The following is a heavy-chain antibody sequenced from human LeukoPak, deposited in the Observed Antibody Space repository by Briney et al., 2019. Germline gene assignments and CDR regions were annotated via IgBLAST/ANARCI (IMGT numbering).Heavy chain of an antibody. CDR3: AKGQGNSGYDYPLDY. D-gene: IGHD5-12*01. J-gene: IGHJ4*02. CDR1: GFTFSSYG. Sequence: GSLRLSCAASGFTFSSYGMHWVRQAPGKGLEWVAVIWYDGSNKYYADSVKGRFTTSRDKSKNTLYLQMYSLRAEDTAVYYCAKGQGNSGYDYPLDYWGQGTLVTVSS. V-gene: IGHV3-33*03. CDR2: IWYDGSNK.